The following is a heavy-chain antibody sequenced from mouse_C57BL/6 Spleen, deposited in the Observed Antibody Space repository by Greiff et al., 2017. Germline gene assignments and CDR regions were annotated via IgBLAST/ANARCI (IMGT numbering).Heavy chain of an antibody. V-gene: IGHV1-76*01. CDR3: ARSGPKKSTVVGAMDY. CDR2: IYPGSGNT. Sequence: QVQLQQSGAELVRPGASVKLSCKASGYTFTDYYINWVKQRPGQGLEWIARIYPGSGNTYYNEKFKGKATLTAEKSSSTAYMQLSSLTSEDSAVYFCARSGPKKSTVVGAMDYWGQGTSVTVSS. D-gene: IGHD1-1*01. J-gene: IGHJ4*01. CDR1: GYTFTDYY.